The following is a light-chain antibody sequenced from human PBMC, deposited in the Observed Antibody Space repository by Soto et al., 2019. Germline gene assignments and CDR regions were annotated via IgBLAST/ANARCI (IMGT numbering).Light chain of an antibody. CDR2: KAS. CDR3: QHYNSYSEA. V-gene: IGKV1-5*03. Sequence: IQIAQGASTLSGSVGDRVTITCRASQTISSWLAWYQQKPGKAPKLLIYKASTLKSGVPSRFSGSGSGTEFTLTISSLQPDDFATYYCQHYNSYSEAFGQRTKVDIK. J-gene: IGKJ1*01. CDR1: QTISSW.